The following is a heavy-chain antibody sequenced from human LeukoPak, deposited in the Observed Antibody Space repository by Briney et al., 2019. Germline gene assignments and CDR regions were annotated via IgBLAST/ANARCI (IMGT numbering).Heavy chain of an antibody. D-gene: IGHD4-17*01. CDR1: GGSFSGYY. CDR3: ARPAVDYEPYYYMDV. V-gene: IGHV4-34*01. Sequence: PSETLSLTCAVYGGSFSGYYWSWIRQPPGKGLEWIGEINHSGSTNYNPSLKSRVTISVDTSKNQFSLKLSSVTAADTAVYYCARPAVDYEPYYYMDVWGKGTTVTVSS. CDR2: INHSGST. J-gene: IGHJ6*03.